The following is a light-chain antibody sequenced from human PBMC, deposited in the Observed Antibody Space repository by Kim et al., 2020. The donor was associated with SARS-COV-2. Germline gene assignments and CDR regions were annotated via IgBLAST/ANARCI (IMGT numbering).Light chain of an antibody. Sequence: DIVMTQSPLSLPVTPGEPASISCRSSQSLLYSDGYTYLDWYLQKPGQSPQLRIYLGSNRASGVPDRFSGSGSGTDFTLKISRVAAEDVGVYYCMQVLQIPRTFGQGTKLEI. CDR1: QSLLYSDGYTY. CDR3: MQVLQIPRT. J-gene: IGKJ2*01. V-gene: IGKV2-28*01. CDR2: LGS.